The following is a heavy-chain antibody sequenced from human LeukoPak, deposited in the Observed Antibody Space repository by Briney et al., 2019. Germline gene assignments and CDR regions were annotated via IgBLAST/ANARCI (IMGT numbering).Heavy chain of an antibody. Sequence: TSETLSLTCTVSGGSISSSSYYWGWIRQPPGKGLEWIGSIYYSGSTYYNPSLKSRVTISVDTSKNQFSLKLSSVTAADTAVYYCARTAKQQLVYWFDPWGQGTLVTASS. V-gene: IGHV4-39*01. CDR2: IYYSGST. CDR3: ARTAKQQLVYWFDP. D-gene: IGHD6-13*01. J-gene: IGHJ5*02. CDR1: GGSISSSSYY.